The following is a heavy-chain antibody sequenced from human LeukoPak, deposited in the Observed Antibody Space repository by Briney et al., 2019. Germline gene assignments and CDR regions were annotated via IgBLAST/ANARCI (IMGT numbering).Heavy chain of an antibody. CDR2: IKEDGSEI. V-gene: IGHV3-7*01. CDR3: ARDRGYSTFDY. CDR1: AFTFSNYW. J-gene: IGHJ4*02. D-gene: IGHD4-23*01. Sequence: QPGGSLRLSCAASAFTFSNYWMSWVRQAPGKGLEWVVNIKEDGSEINYVDSVKGRFTISRDNAKNSLYLQMNSLRVDDTAVYYCARDRGYSTFDYWGQGTLVTVSS.